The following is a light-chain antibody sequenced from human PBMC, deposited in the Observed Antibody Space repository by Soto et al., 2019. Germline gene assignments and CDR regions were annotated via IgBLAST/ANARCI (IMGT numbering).Light chain of an antibody. CDR3: SSYAGSYNWV. CDR2: EVS. CDR1: GRDVGGYKY. V-gene: IGLV2-8*01. J-gene: IGLJ3*02. Sequence: QSALTQPPPASGSPGRSVTTSCIGTGRDVGGYKYVSWYQQHPGKAPKPLIYEVSKRPSGVPDRFSGSKSGNTASLTVSGLQAADEADYYCSSYAGSYNWVFGGGTKLTVL.